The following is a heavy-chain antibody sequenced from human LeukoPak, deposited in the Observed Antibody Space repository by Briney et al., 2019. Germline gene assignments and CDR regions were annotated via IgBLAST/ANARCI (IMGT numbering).Heavy chain of an antibody. CDR1: GFTFGNYW. D-gene: IGHD2-2*01. Sequence: PGGSLRLSCAASGFTFGNYWINWVRQAPGKGLVWVSRVHSDGSITNYADSVKGRFSISRDSAKNTLYLQTSSLGSEDTAVYYCAREQEDCTGTTCYRAFDVWGQGTMVTVS. J-gene: IGHJ3*01. CDR2: VHSDGSIT. CDR3: AREQEDCTGTTCYRAFDV. V-gene: IGHV3-74*01.